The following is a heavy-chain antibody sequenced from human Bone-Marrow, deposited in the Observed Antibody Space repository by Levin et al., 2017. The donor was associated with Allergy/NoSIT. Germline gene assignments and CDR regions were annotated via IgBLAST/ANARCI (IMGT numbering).Heavy chain of an antibody. CDR3: TRALRY. J-gene: IGHJ4*02. CDR1: GFIFSTSE. Sequence: QTAGSLRLSCAASGFIFSTSEMNWVRQAPGKGLEWVAYIRSASGTSIYYADSVRGRFTISRDNARNSLYLEMNNLRAEDTGVYYCTRALRYWGQGTRVTVSS. V-gene: IGHV3-48*03. CDR2: IRSASGTSI.